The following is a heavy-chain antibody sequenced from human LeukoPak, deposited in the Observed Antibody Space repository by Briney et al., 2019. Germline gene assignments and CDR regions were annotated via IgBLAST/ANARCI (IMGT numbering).Heavy chain of an antibody. V-gene: IGHV4-34*01. CDR3: ARGYGDYEWYFDY. CDR2: INHSGST. D-gene: IGHD4-17*01. Sequence: SSETLSLTCAVYGGSFSGYYWSWIRQPPGKGLERIGEINHSGSTYYNPSLKSRVTISVDTSKNQFSLKLSSVTAADTAVYYCARGYGDYEWYFDYWGQGTLVTVSS. J-gene: IGHJ4*02. CDR1: GGSFSGYY.